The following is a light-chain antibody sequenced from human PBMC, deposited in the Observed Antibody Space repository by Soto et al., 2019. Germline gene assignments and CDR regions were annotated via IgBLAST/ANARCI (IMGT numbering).Light chain of an antibody. CDR3: MQALETPYT. CDR1: QRLLHRNGNIF. V-gene: IGKV2-28*01. J-gene: IGKJ2*01. CDR2: LGY. Sequence: EIVMTQPPPSLTVTPGEPASISCRSSQRLLHRNGNIFLDWYLQRPGQSPQLLIYLGYNRASGVPDRVSGSEAGTDFTLKISRVEAEDVGVYYCMQALETPYTFGQGTKLEIK.